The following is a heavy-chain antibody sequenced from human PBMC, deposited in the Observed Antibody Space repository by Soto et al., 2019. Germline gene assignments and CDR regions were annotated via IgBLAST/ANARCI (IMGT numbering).Heavy chain of an antibody. CDR2: INAGNGNT. J-gene: IGHJ4*02. D-gene: IGHD3-16*01. V-gene: IGHV1-3*05. Sequence: QVQLVQSGAEEKKSGASVKVSCKASGYTFTSYAMHWVRQAPGQRLEWMGWINAGNGNTKYSQKFQGRVTITRDTSASTAYMELSSLRSEDTAVYYCARRNHEGLIDYWGQGTLVTVSS. CDR3: ARRNHEGLIDY. CDR1: GYTFTSYA.